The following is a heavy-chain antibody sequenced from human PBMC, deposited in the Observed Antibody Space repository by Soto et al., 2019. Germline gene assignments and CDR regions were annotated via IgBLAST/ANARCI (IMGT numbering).Heavy chain of an antibody. CDR1: GFSLTTSGVG. CDR2: IYWDDDK. Sequence: QITLKESGPTVVNPTEPLTLTCTFSGFSLTTSGVGVGWVRQSPGKAPEWLALIYWDDDKRYSTSLNSRLIITKDTSKNQVVLTMANVDPADTATSYRAHRVLRTVFGLVTTTAIYFDFWGPGTPVVVSS. D-gene: IGHD3-3*01. J-gene: IGHJ4*02. CDR3: AHRVLRTVFGLVTTTAIYFDF. V-gene: IGHV2-5*02.